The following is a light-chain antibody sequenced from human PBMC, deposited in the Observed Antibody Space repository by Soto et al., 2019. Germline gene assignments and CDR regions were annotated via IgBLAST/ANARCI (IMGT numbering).Light chain of an antibody. CDR1: QSISTF. Sequence: DTQMTQSPSSLSTSVGDRVTITCRASQSISTFLNWYQQKPGKAPKLLIYDASSLQGGVPSRFSGGGSGTDFTLTITSLQPEDFATYYCQQTYTTPWTFGQGTKV. J-gene: IGKJ1*01. CDR2: DAS. CDR3: QQTYTTPWT. V-gene: IGKV1-39*01.